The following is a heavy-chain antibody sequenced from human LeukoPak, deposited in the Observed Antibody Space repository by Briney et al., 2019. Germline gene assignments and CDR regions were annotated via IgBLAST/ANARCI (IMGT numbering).Heavy chain of an antibody. CDR1: GYTFTSYA. V-gene: IGHV1-2*02. CDR3: ARSPNMVRGVIPEGFDY. CDR2: INPNSGGT. Sequence: ASVKVSCKASGYTFTSYAMHWVRQAPGQRLEWMGWINPNSGGTNYAQKFQGRVTMTRDTSISTAYMELSRLRSDDTAVYYCARSPNMVRGVIPEGFDYWGQGTLVTVSS. D-gene: IGHD3-10*01. J-gene: IGHJ4*02.